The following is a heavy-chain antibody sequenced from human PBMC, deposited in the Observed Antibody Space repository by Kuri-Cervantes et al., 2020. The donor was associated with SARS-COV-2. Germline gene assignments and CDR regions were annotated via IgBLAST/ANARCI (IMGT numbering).Heavy chain of an antibody. CDR1: GGSISSSSYY. Sequence: GSLRLSCTVSGGSISSSSYYWGWIRQPPGKGLEWTGSIYYSGSTYYNPSLKSRVTISVDTSKNQFSLKLSSVTAADTAVYYCARILNSSGWPIDAFDIWGQGTMVTVSS. J-gene: IGHJ3*02. CDR2: IYYSGST. V-gene: IGHV4-39*07. CDR3: ARILNSSGWPIDAFDI. D-gene: IGHD6-19*01.